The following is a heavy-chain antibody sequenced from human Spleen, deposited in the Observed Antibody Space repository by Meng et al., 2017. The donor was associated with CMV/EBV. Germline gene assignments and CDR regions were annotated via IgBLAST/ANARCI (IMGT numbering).Heavy chain of an antibody. V-gene: IGHV3-23*01. D-gene: IGHD2-21*01. CDR1: GFTFSSYA. CDR3: AKVYEAYNPKSYFDY. CDR2: IRGSGGST. J-gene: IGHJ4*02. Sequence: GESLKISCAASGFTFSSYAMTWVSQAPGKGLEWVSAIRGSGGSTYYADSVKGRFTISRDNSKNTLYLQMNSLRAEDTAVYYCAKVYEAYNPKSYFDYWGQGTLVTVSS.